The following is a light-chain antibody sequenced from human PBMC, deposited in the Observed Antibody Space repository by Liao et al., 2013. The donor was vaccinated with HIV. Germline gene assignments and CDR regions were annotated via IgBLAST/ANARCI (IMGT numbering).Light chain of an antibody. J-gene: IGLJ3*02. CDR3: QVWDSSSDLQV. CDR2: QDN. Sequence: SYELTQPPSVSVSPGQTASITCSGDKLGDKYACWYQQKPGQSPVLVIYQDNKRPSGIPERFSGSNSGNTATLTISRVEAGDEADYYCQVWDSSSDLQVFGGGTKLTVL. V-gene: IGLV3-1*01. CDR1: KLGDKY.